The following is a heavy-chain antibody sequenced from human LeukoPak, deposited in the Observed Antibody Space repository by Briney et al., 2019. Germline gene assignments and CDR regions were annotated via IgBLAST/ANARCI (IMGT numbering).Heavy chain of an antibody. V-gene: IGHV4-31*03. J-gene: IGHJ4*02. Sequence: SQTLSLTCTVSGGSISSGGYYWSWIRQHPGKGLEWIGYIYYSGCTYYNPSLKSRVTISVDTSKNQFSLKLSSVTAADTAVYYCARANDYVWYFDYWGQGTLVTVSS. D-gene: IGHD3-16*01. CDR1: GGSISSGGYY. CDR3: ARANDYVWYFDY. CDR2: IYYSGCT.